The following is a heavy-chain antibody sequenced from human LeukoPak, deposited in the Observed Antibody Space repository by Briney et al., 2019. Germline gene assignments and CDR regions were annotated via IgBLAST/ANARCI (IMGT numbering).Heavy chain of an antibody. CDR2: ISSTGSN. Sequence: SETLSLTCTVSGDSIRNNYWNWIRQPPGKGLEWIGYISSTGSNDYNPSLKSRVTISVDTSRNLFSLRLTSVTAADTAVYYCGRHFTGTSGNYYTDSWGQGTLVTVSS. J-gene: IGHJ5*01. V-gene: IGHV4-59*08. CDR1: GDSIRNNY. CDR3: GRHFTGTSGNYYTDS. D-gene: IGHD3-10*01.